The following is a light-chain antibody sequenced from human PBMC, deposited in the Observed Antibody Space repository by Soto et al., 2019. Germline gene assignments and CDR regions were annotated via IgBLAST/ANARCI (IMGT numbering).Light chain of an antibody. CDR2: DAS. Sequence: DIQLTQSPSTLSASVGDRVTITCRASQSINTWLAWYQQEPGKAPKLLIHDASSLESGVPSRFSGSGSVTEFTLSSSGLQPDDLGTYYCQQYNTNSPWTFGQGTKVEIK. CDR1: QSINTW. V-gene: IGKV1-5*01. CDR3: QQYNTNSPWT. J-gene: IGKJ1*01.